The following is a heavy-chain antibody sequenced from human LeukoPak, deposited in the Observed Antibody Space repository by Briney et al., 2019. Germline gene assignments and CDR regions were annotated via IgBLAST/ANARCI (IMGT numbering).Heavy chain of an antibody. J-gene: IGHJ6*02. CDR1: GGSISSYY. CDR2: IYYSGTT. Sequence: SETLSLTCTVSGGSISSYYWSWIRQPPGKGLEWIGYIYYSGTTNYNPSLQSRVTISVDTSKSQFSLKMSSVTAADTAVYYCARGHGAGSSYYYYGIDVWGQGTTVTVSS. V-gene: IGHV4-59*01. CDR3: ARGHGAGSSYYYYGIDV. D-gene: IGHD3-10*01.